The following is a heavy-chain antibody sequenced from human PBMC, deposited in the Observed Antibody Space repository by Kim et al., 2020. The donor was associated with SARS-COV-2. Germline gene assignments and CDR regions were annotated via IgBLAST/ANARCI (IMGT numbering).Heavy chain of an antibody. CDR2: ISDGGSRT. Sequence: GGSLRLSCAASGFTFSSYYMHWVRQAPGKGLVWVSRISDGGSRTNYADSVKGRFTVSRDNSKNMLYLEMTSLRAEDTALYYCVKRGYTSTASFDFLGQGT. CDR1: GFTFSSYY. J-gene: IGHJ4*02. D-gene: IGHD6-13*01. V-gene: IGHV3-74*01. CDR3: VKRGYTSTASFDF.